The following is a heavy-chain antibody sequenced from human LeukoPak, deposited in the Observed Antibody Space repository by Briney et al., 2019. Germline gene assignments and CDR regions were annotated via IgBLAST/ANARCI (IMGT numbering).Heavy chain of an antibody. V-gene: IGHV4-39*01. J-gene: IGHJ4*02. CDR1: SGSISSSSYY. Sequence: PSETLSLTCTVSSGSISSSSYYWGWIRQPPGKGLEWIGSIYYSGSTYYNPSLKSRVTISVDTSKNQFSLKLSSVTAADTAVYYCARQSGGGSSPYWGQGTLVTVSS. CDR2: IYYSGST. CDR3: ARQSGGGSSPY. D-gene: IGHD6-6*01.